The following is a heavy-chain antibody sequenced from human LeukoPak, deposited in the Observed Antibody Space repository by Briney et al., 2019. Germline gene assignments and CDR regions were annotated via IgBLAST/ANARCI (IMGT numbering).Heavy chain of an antibody. CDR2: ISSNGGST. CDR1: GFTFSSYA. D-gene: IGHD6-19*01. Sequence: PGGSLRLSCAASGFTFSSYAMHWVRQAPGKGLEYVSAISSNGGSTYYANSVKGRFTISRDNSKNTLYLQMGSLRAGDMAVYYCARGSSGWYVDYWGQGTLVTVSS. J-gene: IGHJ4*02. V-gene: IGHV3-64*01. CDR3: ARGSSGWYVDY.